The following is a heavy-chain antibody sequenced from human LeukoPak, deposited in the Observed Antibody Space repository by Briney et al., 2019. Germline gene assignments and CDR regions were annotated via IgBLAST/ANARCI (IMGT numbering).Heavy chain of an antibody. CDR2: IDHSGST. CDR1: GGSFSGYY. D-gene: IGHD1-26*01. V-gene: IGHV4-34*01. J-gene: IGHJ3*02. Sequence: PSETLSLTCAVYGGSFSGYYWSWIRQPPGKGLEWIGEIDHSGSTNYNPSLKSRVTISVDTSKNQFSLKLSSVTAADTAVYYCARDMKRGWELPHDAFDIWGQGTMVTVSS. CDR3: ARDMKRGWELPHDAFDI.